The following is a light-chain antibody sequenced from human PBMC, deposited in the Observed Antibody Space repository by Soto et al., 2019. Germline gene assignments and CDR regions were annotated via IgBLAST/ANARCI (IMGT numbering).Light chain of an antibody. Sequence: DIQVTHSPSSLSGSVGDRVTITCQASQNINNYLNWYQQKPGRAPKLLIYDASNLEAGVPSRFRGSGSGTDFTFTISRLQPEDIATYYCQQHENLPTFGQGTRLEIK. CDR1: QNINNY. V-gene: IGKV1-33*01. CDR2: DAS. J-gene: IGKJ5*01. CDR3: QQHENLPT.